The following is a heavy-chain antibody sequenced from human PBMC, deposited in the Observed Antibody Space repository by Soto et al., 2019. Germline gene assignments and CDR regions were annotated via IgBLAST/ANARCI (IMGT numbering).Heavy chain of an antibody. V-gene: IGHV5-51*01. D-gene: IGHD5-12*01. CDR1: GYSCTSYW. CDR2: IYPGDSDT. Sequence: GEFLKISCKGSGYSCTSYWSGWVRQMPGKGLEWMGIIYPGDSDTRYSPSFQGQVTISADKSISTAYLQWSSLKASDTAMYYCATTYQNIVRAAFDIWGQGTMVTVSS. CDR3: ATTYQNIVRAAFDI. J-gene: IGHJ3*02.